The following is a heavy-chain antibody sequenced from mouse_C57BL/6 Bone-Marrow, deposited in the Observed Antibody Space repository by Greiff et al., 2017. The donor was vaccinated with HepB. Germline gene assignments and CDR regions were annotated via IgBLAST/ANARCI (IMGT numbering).Heavy chain of an antibody. CDR3: ARSRYSKGVAY. D-gene: IGHD2-5*01. J-gene: IGHJ3*01. CDR2: INPYNGGT. Sequence: QLQQSGPVLVKPGASVKMSCKASGYTFTDYYMNWVKQSHGKSLEWIGVINPYNGGTSYNQKFKGKATLTVDKSSSTAYMELNSLTSEDSAVYYCARSRYSKGVAYWGQGTLVTVSA. CDR1: GYTFTDYY. V-gene: IGHV1-19*01.